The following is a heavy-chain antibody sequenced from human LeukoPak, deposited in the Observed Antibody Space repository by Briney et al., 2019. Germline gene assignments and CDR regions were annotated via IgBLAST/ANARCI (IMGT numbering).Heavy chain of an antibody. CDR1: GFTFRNYV. Sequence: GGSLRLSCAASGFTFRNYVIHWVRQAPGKGLEWVAVISYDGNNKYSADSVKGRFTISRDNSKNTLYLQMNSLRAEDTAVYYCARDRDIAAAGYYFDYWGQGTLVTVSS. D-gene: IGHD6-13*01. CDR3: ARDRDIAAAGYYFDY. V-gene: IGHV3-30-3*01. CDR2: ISYDGNNK. J-gene: IGHJ4*02.